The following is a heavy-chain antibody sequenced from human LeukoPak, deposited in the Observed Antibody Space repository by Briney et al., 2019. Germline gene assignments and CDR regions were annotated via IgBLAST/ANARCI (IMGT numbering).Heavy chain of an antibody. V-gene: IGHV4-59*01. CDR1: GGSLNGYY. CDR3: ARFAYGGYYFDY. CDR2: IFYTGSI. Sequence: SETLSLTCTVSGGSLNGYYWGWIRQPPGKGLEYIGFIFYTGSINSDSSLKSRITISLDTSKNLFSLKLRSVTAADTAVYHCARFAYGGYYFDYWGQGALVTVSS. J-gene: IGHJ4*02. D-gene: IGHD4-23*01.